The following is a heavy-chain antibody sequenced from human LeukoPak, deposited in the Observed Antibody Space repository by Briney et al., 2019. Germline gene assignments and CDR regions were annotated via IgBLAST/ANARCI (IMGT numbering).Heavy chain of an antibody. CDR2: IYSGGST. V-gene: IGHV3-66*01. D-gene: IGHD1-26*01. Sequence: GGSLRLSCAASGFTVSSNYMSWVRQAPGKGLEWVSVIYSGGSTYYADSVKGRFTISRDNSKNTLYLQMNSLRAEDTAVYYCARDVRSEGATNTYYYYGMDVWGQGTTVTVSS. J-gene: IGHJ6*02. CDR3: ARDVRSEGATNTYYYYGMDV. CDR1: GFTVSSNY.